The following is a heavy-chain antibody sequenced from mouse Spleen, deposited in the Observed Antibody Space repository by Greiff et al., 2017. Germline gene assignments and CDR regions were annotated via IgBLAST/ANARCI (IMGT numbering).Heavy chain of an antibody. D-gene: IGHD4-1*01. CDR3: ARTSSNRYAMDY. Sequence: EVHLVESGAELVKPGASVKLSCTASGFNIKDTYMHWVKQRPEQGLEWIGRIDPANGNTKYDPKFQGKATITADTSSNTAYLQLSSLTSEDTAVYYCARTSSNRYAMDYWGQGTSVTVSS. CDR2: IDPANGNT. CDR1: GFNIKDTY. V-gene: IGHV14-3*02. J-gene: IGHJ4*01.